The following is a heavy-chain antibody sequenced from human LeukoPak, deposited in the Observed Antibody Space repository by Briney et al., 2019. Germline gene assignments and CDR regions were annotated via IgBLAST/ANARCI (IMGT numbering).Heavy chain of an antibody. CDR3: ARHDRLLWFGELSL. CDR2: IIPILGIA. V-gene: IGHV1-69*04. J-gene: IGHJ4*02. CDR1: GGTFSSYA. D-gene: IGHD3-10*01. Sequence: GSSVKVSCKASGGTFSSYAISWVRQAPGQGLEWMGRIIPILGIANYAQKFQGRVTITADKSTSTAYMELSSLRSEDTAVYYCARHDRLLWFGELSLWGQGTLVTVSS.